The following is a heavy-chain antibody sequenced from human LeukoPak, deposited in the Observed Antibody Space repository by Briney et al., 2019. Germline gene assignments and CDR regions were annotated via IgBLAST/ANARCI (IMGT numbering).Heavy chain of an antibody. Sequence: SETLSLTCAVYGGSFSGYYWSWIRRPPGKGLEWIGEINHSGSTNYNPSLKSRVTISVDTSKNQFSLKLSSVTAADTAVYYCARLTYYDFWSGYYDAFDIWGQGTMVTVSS. CDR3: ARLTYYDFWSGYYDAFDI. D-gene: IGHD3-3*01. J-gene: IGHJ3*02. CDR1: GGSFSGYY. CDR2: INHSGST. V-gene: IGHV4-34*01.